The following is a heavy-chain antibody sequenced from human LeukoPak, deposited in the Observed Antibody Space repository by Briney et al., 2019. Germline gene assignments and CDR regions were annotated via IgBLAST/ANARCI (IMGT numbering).Heavy chain of an antibody. CDR3: ARDLGNNWFDP. CDR2: IYHSGST. V-gene: IGHV4-30-2*01. J-gene: IGHJ5*02. D-gene: IGHD7-27*01. CDR1: GGSISSGGYY. Sequence: SETLSLTCTVSGGSISSGGYYWSWIRQPPGKGLEWIGYIYHSGSTYYNPSLKSRVTISIDRSKNQFSLKLSSVTAADTAVYYCARDLGNNWFDPWGQGTLVTVSS.